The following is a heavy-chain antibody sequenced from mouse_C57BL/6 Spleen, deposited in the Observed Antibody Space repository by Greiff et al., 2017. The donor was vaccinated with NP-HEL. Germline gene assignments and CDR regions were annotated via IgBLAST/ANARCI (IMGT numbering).Heavy chain of an antibody. J-gene: IGHJ4*01. V-gene: IGHV7-3*01. CDR1: GFTFTDYY. D-gene: IGHD1-1*01. CDR3: ARSPLYYYGSSYGDAMDY. Sequence: EVKLVESGGGLVQPGGSLSLSCAASGFTFTDYYMSWVRQPPGKALEWLGFIRNKANGYTTAYNASVKGRFTISRDNSQSILYLQMNALRAEDSATYYCARSPLYYYGSSYGDAMDYWGQGTSVTVSS. CDR2: IRNKANGYTT.